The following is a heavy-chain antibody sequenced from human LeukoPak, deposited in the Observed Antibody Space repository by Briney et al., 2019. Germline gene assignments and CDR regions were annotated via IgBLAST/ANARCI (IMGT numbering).Heavy chain of an antibody. Sequence: ASVKVSCKASGYTFTGYYMHRVRQAPGQGLEWMGRIIPILGIANYAQKFQGRVTITADKSTSTAYMELSSLRSEDTAVYYCASDRPRDGYNFVGPYWYFDLWGRGTLVTVSS. J-gene: IGHJ2*01. D-gene: IGHD5-24*01. CDR1: GYTFTGYY. CDR2: IIPILGIA. V-gene: IGHV1-69*04. CDR3: ASDRPRDGYNFVGPYWYFDL.